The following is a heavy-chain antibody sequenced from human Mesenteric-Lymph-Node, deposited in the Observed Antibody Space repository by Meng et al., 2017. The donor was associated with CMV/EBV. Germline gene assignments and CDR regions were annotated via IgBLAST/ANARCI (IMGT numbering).Heavy chain of an antibody. V-gene: IGHV4-39*07. CDR3: ARSRGYSGYDWLGPFDS. Sequence: SETLSLTCTVSGGSISSSSYYWGWIRQPPGKGLEWIGSIYYSGSTNYNPSLKSRVTISVDTSKNQFSLKLSSVTAADTAVYYCARSRGYSGYDWLGPFDSWGQGTLVTVSS. J-gene: IGHJ4*02. CDR1: GGSISSSSYY. D-gene: IGHD5-12*01. CDR2: IYYSGST.